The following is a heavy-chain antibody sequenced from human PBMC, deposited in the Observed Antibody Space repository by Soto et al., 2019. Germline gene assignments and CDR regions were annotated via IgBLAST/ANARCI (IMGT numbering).Heavy chain of an antibody. Sequence: EVQLLESGGGLVQPGGSLRLSCAASGFTFSNYAMSWVRQAPGKGLEWVSAISGSGGSTYYADSVKGRFTISRDNSKNTLYLQMNSLRAEDTAVYYCARGTASMGWPYWGQGTLVTVSS. CDR1: GFTFSNYA. CDR3: ARGTASMGWPY. J-gene: IGHJ4*02. D-gene: IGHD5-18*01. V-gene: IGHV3-23*01. CDR2: ISGSGGST.